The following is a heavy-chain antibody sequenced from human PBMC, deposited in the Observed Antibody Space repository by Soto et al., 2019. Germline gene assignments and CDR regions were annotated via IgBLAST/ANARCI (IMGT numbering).Heavy chain of an antibody. CDR1: GYAFTTYG. CDR3: ARGRYGDY. V-gene: IGHV1-18*01. J-gene: IGHJ4*02. D-gene: IGHD1-1*01. CDR2: ISAHNGNT. Sequence: QVHLVQSGAEVKKPGASVKVSCKGSGYAFTTYGITWVRQAPGQGLEWKGWISAHNGNTNYAQKLQGRVTVTRDTSTSTAYMELRSRRSDASAVYYCARGRYGDYWGQGALVTVSS.